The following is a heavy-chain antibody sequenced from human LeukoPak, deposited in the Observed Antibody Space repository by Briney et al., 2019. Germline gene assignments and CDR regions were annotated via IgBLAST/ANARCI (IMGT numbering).Heavy chain of an antibody. CDR2: INPNSGGT. V-gene: IGHV1-2*02. CDR1: GYTFTGYY. Sequence: ASVKVSCKASGYTFTGYYMHWVRQAPGQGREWMGWINPNSGGTNYAQKFQGRVTMTRDTSISTAYMELRRLRSDDTAVYYCARYELRLDYMDVWGKGTTVTVSS. CDR3: ARYELRLDYMDV. J-gene: IGHJ6*03. D-gene: IGHD1-7*01.